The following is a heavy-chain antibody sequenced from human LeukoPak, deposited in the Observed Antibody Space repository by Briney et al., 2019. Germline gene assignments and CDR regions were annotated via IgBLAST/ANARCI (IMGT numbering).Heavy chain of an antibody. Sequence: SETLSLTCTVSGGSISSGGYYWSWIRQHPGKGLEWIGEINHSGSTNYNPSLKSRVTISVDTSKNQFSLKLSSVTAADTAVYYCARDQYYYGSGRPPFDPWGQGTLVTVSS. V-gene: IGHV4-39*07. CDR1: GGSISSGGYY. CDR2: INHSGST. D-gene: IGHD3-10*01. CDR3: ARDQYYYGSGRPPFDP. J-gene: IGHJ5*02.